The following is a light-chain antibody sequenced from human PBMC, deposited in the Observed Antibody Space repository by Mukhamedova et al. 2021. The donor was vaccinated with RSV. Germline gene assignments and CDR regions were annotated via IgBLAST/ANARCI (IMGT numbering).Light chain of an antibody. V-gene: IGKV1-39*02. CDR2: AAS. Sequence: WYQRRVHGKAPKLLIYAASSLQSGVPSRFSGSGSGTDFTLTISRLEPEDFAVYYCQQYPITFGQGTRLEIK. J-gene: IGKJ5*01. CDR3: QQYPIT.